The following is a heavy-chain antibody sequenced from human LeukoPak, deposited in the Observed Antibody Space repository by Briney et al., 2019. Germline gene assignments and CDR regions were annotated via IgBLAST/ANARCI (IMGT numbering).Heavy chain of an antibody. CDR2: IYSGGST. D-gene: IGHD3-10*01. J-gene: IGHJ4*02. V-gene: IGHV3-66*02. CDR3: AREGYYGSGSKRVSFFDY. Sequence: GGSLRLSCAASGFTVSSNYMSWVRQAPGKGLEWVSVIYSGGSTYYADSVKGRSTISRDNSKNTLYLQMNSLRAEDTAVYYCAREGYYGSGSKRVSFFDYWGQGTLVTVSS. CDR1: GFTVSSNY.